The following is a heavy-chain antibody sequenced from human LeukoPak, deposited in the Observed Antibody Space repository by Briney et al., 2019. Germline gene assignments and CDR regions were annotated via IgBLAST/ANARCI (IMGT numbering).Heavy chain of an antibody. CDR3: ARYLSGSKDY. Sequence: TPSETLSLTCTASCVSVSTSNLCWGWLRQPPGKGLEWIGSILYSGTTYDNPSFKSRVTISVYTSKSQLSLKLTSVTAADTAVYFCARYLSGSKDYWGQGILITVSS. J-gene: IGHJ4*02. CDR1: CVSVSTSNLC. CDR2: ILYSGTT. D-gene: IGHD3-10*01. V-gene: IGHV4-39*01.